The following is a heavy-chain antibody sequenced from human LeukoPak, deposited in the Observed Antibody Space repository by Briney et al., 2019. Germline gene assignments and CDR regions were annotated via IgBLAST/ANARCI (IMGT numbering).Heavy chain of an antibody. CDR1: GGSISSYY. CDR2: IYTSGST. CDR3: ARGGDSRTGYYYYYMDV. D-gene: IGHD2-21*02. V-gene: IGHV4-4*07. J-gene: IGHJ6*03. Sequence: PSETLSLTCTVSGGSISSYYWSWIRQPAGKGLEWIGRIYTSGSTNYNPSLKSRVTMSVDTSKNQFSLKLSSVTAADTAVYYCARGGDSRTGYYYYYMDVWGKGTTVIVSS.